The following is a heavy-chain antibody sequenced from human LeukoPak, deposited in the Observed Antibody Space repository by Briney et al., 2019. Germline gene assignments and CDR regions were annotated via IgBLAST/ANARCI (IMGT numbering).Heavy chain of an antibody. CDR1: GFTFSSYS. V-gene: IGHV3-21*01. CDR3: ARGGNWNLDY. CDR2: ISSSSSYI. D-gene: IGHD1-20*01. J-gene: IGHJ4*02. Sequence: GGSLRLSCAASGFTFSSYSMNWVRQAPGKGLEWVSSISSSSSYIYYADSVKGRFTISRDNAKNALYLQMNSLRAEDKAVYYCARGGNWNLDYWGQRTLVTVSS.